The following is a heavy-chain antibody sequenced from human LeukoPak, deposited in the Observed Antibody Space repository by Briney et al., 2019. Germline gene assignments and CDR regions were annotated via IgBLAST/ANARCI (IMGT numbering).Heavy chain of an antibody. Sequence: ASVKVSCKASGYTFTSYGISWARQAPGQGLEWMGWISAYNGNTNYAQKLQGRVTMTTDTSTSTAYMELRSLRSDDTAVYYCARGYAQWELLVDYYGMDVWGQGTTVTVSS. CDR2: ISAYNGNT. CDR1: GYTFTSYG. CDR3: ARGYAQWELLVDYYGMDV. D-gene: IGHD1-26*01. J-gene: IGHJ6*02. V-gene: IGHV1-18*01.